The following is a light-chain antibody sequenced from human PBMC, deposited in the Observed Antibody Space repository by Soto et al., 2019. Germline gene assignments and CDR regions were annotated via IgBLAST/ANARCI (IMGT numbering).Light chain of an antibody. Sequence: DIQMTQSPSSLSASVGDRVTITCRASQSISNYLNWYQQKRGKAPKLLIYAASSLQSGVPSRFSGSGSGTDFTLTISSLQPEDFATYYCQQSYSTPTFGQGTKLEIK. CDR2: AAS. J-gene: IGKJ2*01. CDR3: QQSYSTPT. CDR1: QSISNY. V-gene: IGKV1-39*01.